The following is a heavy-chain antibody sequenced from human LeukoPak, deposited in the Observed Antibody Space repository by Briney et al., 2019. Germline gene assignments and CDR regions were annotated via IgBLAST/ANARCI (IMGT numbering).Heavy chain of an antibody. Sequence: PSETLSLTCAVYGGSFSENYWTWIRQPPGKGLEWIGEINHSGRTNYNPSLKSRVTISVDSSKNQFSLDQSPVTAADTADYYCARGRGVVVRDWFDYWGQGTLVTVSS. CDR3: ARGRGVVVRDWFDY. CDR2: INHSGRT. V-gene: IGHV4-34*01. CDR1: GGSFSENY. J-gene: IGHJ4*02. D-gene: IGHD2-21*01.